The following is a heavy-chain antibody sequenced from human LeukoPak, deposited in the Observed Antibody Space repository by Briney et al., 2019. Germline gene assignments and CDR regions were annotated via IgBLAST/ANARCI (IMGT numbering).Heavy chain of an antibody. J-gene: IGHJ6*02. D-gene: IGHD3-16*01. CDR2: MNPNSGNT. Sequence: ASVKVSCKASGYTFTSYDINWVRQATGQGLEWMGWMNPNSGNTGYAQKFQGRVTITRNTSISTAYMELSSLRSEDTAVYFCARAEVLESFGHNKHCMDVWGQGTTVIVSS. V-gene: IGHV1-8*03. CDR3: ARAEVLESFGHNKHCMDV. CDR1: GYTFTSYD.